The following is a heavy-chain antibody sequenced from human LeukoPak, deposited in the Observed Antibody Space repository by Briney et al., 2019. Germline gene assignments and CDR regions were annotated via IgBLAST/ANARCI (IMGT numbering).Heavy chain of an antibody. CDR1: GGSFSGYY. CDR2: INHSGST. D-gene: IGHD6-13*01. V-gene: IGHV4-34*01. J-gene: IGHJ4*02. Sequence: PSETLSLTCAVYGGSFSGYYWSWIRQPPGKGLEWIGEINHSGSTNYNPSLKSRVTISIDTSENQFSLKLSSVTAADTALYYCARGPGTWYYYWGQGTLVTVSS. CDR3: ARGPGTWYYY.